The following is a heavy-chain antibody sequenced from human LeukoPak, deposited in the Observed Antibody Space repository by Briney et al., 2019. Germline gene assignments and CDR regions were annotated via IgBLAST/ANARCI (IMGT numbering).Heavy chain of an antibody. CDR3: AKVSNTAMVRSY. J-gene: IGHJ4*02. Sequence: GGSLRLSCAASGFTLSSYGMHWVRQAPGKGLEWVAFIRYDGSNKYYADSVKGRFTISRDNSKNTLYLQMNSLRAEDTAVYYCAKVSNTAMVRSYWVQGTLVTDSS. CDR1: GFTLSSYG. V-gene: IGHV3-30*02. CDR2: IRYDGSNK. D-gene: IGHD5-18*01.